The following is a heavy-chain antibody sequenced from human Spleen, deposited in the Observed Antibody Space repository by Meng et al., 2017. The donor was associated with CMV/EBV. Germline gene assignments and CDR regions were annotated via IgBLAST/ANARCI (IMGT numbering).Heavy chain of an antibody. V-gene: IGHV4-61*08. J-gene: IGHJ6*02. CDR2: IYYSGST. Sequence: SETLSLTCTVSGGSISSGGYYWSWIRQHPGEGLEWIGYIYYSGSTNYNPSLKSRVTISVDTSKNQFSLKLSSVTAADTAVYYCARDDSSSTPPHYYYYGMDVWGQGTTVTVSS. CDR1: GGSISSGGYY. D-gene: IGHD6-13*01. CDR3: ARDDSSSTPPHYYYYGMDV.